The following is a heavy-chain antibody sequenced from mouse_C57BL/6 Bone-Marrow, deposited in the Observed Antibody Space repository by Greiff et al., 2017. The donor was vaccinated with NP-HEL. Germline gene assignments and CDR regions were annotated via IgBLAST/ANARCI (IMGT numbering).Heavy chain of an antibody. Sequence: QVQLQQSGPGLVQPSQSLSITCTVSGFSLTSYGVHWVRQSPGKGLEWLGVIWRGGSTDYNAAFMSRLSITKDNSKSQVFFKMNSLQADDTAIYYCAKNRRGDGYYFDYWGQGTTLTVSS. J-gene: IGHJ2*01. CDR2: IWRGGST. CDR1: GFSLTSYG. D-gene: IGHD2-3*01. CDR3: AKNRRGDGYYFDY. V-gene: IGHV2-5*01.